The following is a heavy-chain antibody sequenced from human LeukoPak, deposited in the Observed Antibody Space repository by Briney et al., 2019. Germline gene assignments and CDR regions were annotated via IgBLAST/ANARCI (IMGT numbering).Heavy chain of an antibody. D-gene: IGHD1-26*01. Sequence: TSETLSLTCTVSGGSISSYYWSWIRQPPGKGLEWIGYIYYSGSTNYNPSLKSRVTISVDTSKNQFSLKLSSVTAADTAVYYCARGATAYSYWGQGTLVTVSS. V-gene: IGHV4-59*01. J-gene: IGHJ4*02. CDR1: GGSISSYY. CDR2: IYYSGST. CDR3: ARGATAYSY.